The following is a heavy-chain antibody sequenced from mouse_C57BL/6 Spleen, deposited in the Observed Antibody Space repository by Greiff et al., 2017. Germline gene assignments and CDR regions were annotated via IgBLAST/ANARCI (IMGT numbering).Heavy chain of an antibody. J-gene: IGHJ4*01. Sequence: VQLQQPGAELVRPGSSVKLSCKASGYTFTSYWMDWVKQRPGQGLEWIGNIYPSDSETHYNQKFKDKATLTVDKSSSTAYMQLSSLTSEDSAVYYCARRYYYGSSYGKAMDYWGQGTSVTVSS. D-gene: IGHD1-1*01. V-gene: IGHV1-61*01. CDR2: IYPSDSET. CDR3: ARRYYYGSSYGKAMDY. CDR1: GYTFTSYW.